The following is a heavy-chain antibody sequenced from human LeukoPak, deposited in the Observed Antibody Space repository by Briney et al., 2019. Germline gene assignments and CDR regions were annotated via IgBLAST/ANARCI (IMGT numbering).Heavy chain of an antibody. D-gene: IGHD7-27*01. Sequence: SETLSLTCTVSGGSISSSSYYWGWIRQPPGKGLEWIGSIYYSGSTYYNPSLESRVTISVDTSKNQFSLRLSSVTAADTAVYYCARKRGTSLFDYWGQGTLVTVSS. CDR1: GGSISSSSYY. CDR3: ARKRGTSLFDY. V-gene: IGHV4-39*07. CDR2: IYYSGST. J-gene: IGHJ4*02.